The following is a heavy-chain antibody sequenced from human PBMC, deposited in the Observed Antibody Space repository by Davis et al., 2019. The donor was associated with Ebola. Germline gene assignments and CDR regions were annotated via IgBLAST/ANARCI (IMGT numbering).Heavy chain of an antibody. CDR3: AKADWKYYYYGMDV. CDR2: ISGSGGST. V-gene: IGHV3-23*01. CDR1: GFTFSSYA. D-gene: IGHD1-1*01. J-gene: IGHJ6*02. Sequence: GESLKISCAASGFTFSSYAMSWVRQAPGKGLEWVSAISGSGGSTYYADSVKGRFTISRDNSKNTLYLQMNSLRAEDTAVYYCAKADWKYYYYGMDVWGQGTTVTVSS.